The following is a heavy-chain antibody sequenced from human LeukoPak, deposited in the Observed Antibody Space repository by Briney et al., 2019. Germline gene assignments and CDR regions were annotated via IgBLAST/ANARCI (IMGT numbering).Heavy chain of an antibody. CDR2: IYYSGST. V-gene: IGHV4-59*01. J-gene: IGHJ5*02. D-gene: IGHD1-26*01. Sequence: PSETLSLTWTVSVASISSYYWSWIRQPPWKGLEWIGYIYYSGSTNYNPSLKSRVTISVDTSKNQFSLKLSSVTAADTAVYYCARVTWELRNWFDPWGQGTLVTVSS. CDR1: VASISSYY. CDR3: ARVTWELRNWFDP.